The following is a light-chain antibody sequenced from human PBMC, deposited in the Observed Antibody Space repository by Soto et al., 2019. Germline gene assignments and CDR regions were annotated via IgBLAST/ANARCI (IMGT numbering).Light chain of an antibody. Sequence: EIGLTQSACTLSLSTGERATLSCRASQTFSSSYLAWYQQKPGQAPRLLIYGASSRATGIPDRFSGSGSATDFTLTISRLEPEDFAVHYCQQHSHWPPWTFGQGTKVDIK. V-gene: IGKV3D-20*02. J-gene: IGKJ1*01. CDR1: QTFSSSY. CDR3: QQHSHWPPWT. CDR2: GAS.